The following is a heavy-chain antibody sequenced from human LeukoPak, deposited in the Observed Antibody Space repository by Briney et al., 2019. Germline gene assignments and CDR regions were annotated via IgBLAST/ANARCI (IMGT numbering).Heavy chain of an antibody. Sequence: GGSLRLSCTASGFTFGDYAMSWFRQAPGKGLEWVSYISSSGSTIYYADSVKGRFSISRDNSRNTLYLQMNSLRAEDTAVYYCARDLSPWETRNPDAFDIWGQGTMVTVSS. CDR1: GFTFGDYA. D-gene: IGHD1-14*01. J-gene: IGHJ3*02. CDR2: ISSSGSTI. CDR3: ARDLSPWETRNPDAFDI. V-gene: IGHV3-11*01.